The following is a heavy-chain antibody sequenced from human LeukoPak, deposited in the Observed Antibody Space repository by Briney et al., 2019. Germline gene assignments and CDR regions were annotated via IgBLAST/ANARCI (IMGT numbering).Heavy chain of an antibody. CDR3: AAGYSSGWVNWFDP. V-gene: IGHV3-30-3*01. D-gene: IGHD6-19*01. CDR1: GFTFSSYA. CDR2: ISYDGSNK. Sequence: GGPLRLSCAASGFTFSSYAMHWVRQAPGKGLEWVAVISYDGSNKYYADSVKGRFTISRDNAKNSLYLQMNSLRDEDTAVYYCAAGYSSGWVNWFDPWGQGTLVTVSS. J-gene: IGHJ5*02.